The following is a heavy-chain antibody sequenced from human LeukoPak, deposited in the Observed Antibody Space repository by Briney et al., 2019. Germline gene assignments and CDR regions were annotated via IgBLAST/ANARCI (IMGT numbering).Heavy chain of an antibody. V-gene: IGHV3-30*04. Sequence: GGSLRLSCAASGFTFSSYAMHWVRQAPGKGLEWVAGISYDGSNKYYADSVKGRFTISRDNSKNTLYLQMNSLRAEDTAVYYCARVATGTTHFFQHFDYWGQGTLVTVSS. CDR1: GFTFSSYA. J-gene: IGHJ4*02. CDR3: ARVATGTTHFFQHFDY. D-gene: IGHD1-1*01. CDR2: ISYDGSNK.